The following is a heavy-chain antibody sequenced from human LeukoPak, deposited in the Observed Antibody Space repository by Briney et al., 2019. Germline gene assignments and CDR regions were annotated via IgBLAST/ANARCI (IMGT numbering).Heavy chain of an antibody. CDR1: GYTFTGYY. Sequence: ASVKVSCKASGYTFTGYYMHWVRQAPGQGLEWMGWINPNGGGTNYAQKFQGRVTVTRDTSISTAYMELSRLRSDDTAVYYCARGYGSGTGVNWFDPWGQGTLVTVSS. CDR2: INPNGGGT. V-gene: IGHV1-2*02. D-gene: IGHD3-10*01. J-gene: IGHJ5*02. CDR3: ARGYGSGTGVNWFDP.